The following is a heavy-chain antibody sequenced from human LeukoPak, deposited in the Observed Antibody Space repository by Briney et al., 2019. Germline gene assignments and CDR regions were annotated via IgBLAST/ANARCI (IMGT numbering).Heavy chain of an antibody. CDR1: GYTFTSYD. J-gene: IGHJ6*03. D-gene: IGHD5-18*01. V-gene: IGHV1-2*02. CDR3: ARGGTARTDYYYYYYMDV. CDR2: INPNSGGT. Sequence: ASVKVSCKASGYTFTSYDINWVRQATGQGLEWMGWINPNSGGTNYAQKFQGRATMTRDTSISTAYMELSRLRSDDTAVYYCARGGTARTDYYYYYYMDVWGKGTTVTVSS.